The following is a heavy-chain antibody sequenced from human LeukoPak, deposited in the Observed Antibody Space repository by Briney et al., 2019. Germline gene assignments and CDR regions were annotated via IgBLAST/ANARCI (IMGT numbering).Heavy chain of an antibody. CDR1: GFTFSNYA. D-gene: IGHD5-18*01. CDR3: EKRSGHNYGYFDY. Sequence: GGSLRLSCAASGFTFSNYAMSWVRQAPGKGLEWVSAITDSGDATQYADSVKGRFTISRDNSKNTLYVQMSSLRAEDTAVYYCEKRSGHNYGYFDYWGLGTLVTVSS. J-gene: IGHJ4*02. CDR2: ITDSGDAT. V-gene: IGHV3-23*01.